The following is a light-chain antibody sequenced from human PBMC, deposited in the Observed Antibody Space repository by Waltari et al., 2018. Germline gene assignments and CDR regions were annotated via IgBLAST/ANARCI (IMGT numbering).Light chain of an antibody. J-gene: IGKJ3*01. CDR1: QGISTF. CDR2: GRS. CDR3: LQSHSYPVT. V-gene: IGKV1-9*01. Sequence: IQLTQSPSSLSASVGDRVTITCRASQGISTFLAWYQQKPGQAPKLLIYGRSNLPNAVPARFSGSGFVTEFTLTISNLQPEDFAMYYCLQSHSYPVTFGPGTKVDVK.